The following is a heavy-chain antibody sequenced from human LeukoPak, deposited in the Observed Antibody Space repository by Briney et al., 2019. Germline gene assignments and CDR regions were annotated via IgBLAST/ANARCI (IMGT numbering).Heavy chain of an antibody. V-gene: IGHV4-31*02. D-gene: IGHD3-22*01. CDR2: IXXSGTT. Sequence: GYIXXSGTTYYNPSLKSRVTISVNTSKNQFSLKLSSVTAADTAVYYCARSVKTYYYDSRARGSFDYWGQGTLVTVSS. CDR3: ARSVKTYYYDSRARGSFDY. J-gene: IGHJ4*02.